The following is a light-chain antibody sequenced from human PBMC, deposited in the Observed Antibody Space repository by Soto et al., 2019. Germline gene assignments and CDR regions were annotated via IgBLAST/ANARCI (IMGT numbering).Light chain of an antibody. V-gene: IGLV1-44*01. CDR3: AAWDDSLNDYV. CDR2: SNN. J-gene: IGLJ1*01. Sequence: QSALTQPPSASATPGQRVTISCSGSSSNIGSKTVNWYQQLPGTAPKLLIYSNNQRPSGVPDRLSGSKSGTSASLAISGLQSEDEADYYCAAWDDSLNDYVFGTGTKVT. CDR1: SSNIGSKT.